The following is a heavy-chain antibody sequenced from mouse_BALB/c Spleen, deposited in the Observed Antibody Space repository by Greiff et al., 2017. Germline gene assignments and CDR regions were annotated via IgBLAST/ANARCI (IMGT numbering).Heavy chain of an antibody. J-gene: IGHJ2*01. Sequence: EVMLVESGGGLVQPGGSLRLSCATSGFTFTDYYMSWVRQPPGKALEWLGFIRNKANGYTTEYSASVKGRFTISRDNSQSILYLQMNTLRAEDSATYYCARKTGSSYFDYWGQGTTLTVSS. V-gene: IGHV7-3*02. CDR3: ARKTGSSYFDY. CDR2: IRNKANGYTT. CDR1: GFTFTDYY. D-gene: IGHD1-1*01.